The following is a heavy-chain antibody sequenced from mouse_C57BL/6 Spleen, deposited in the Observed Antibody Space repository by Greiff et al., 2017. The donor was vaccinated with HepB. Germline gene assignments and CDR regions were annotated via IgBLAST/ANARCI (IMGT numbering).Heavy chain of an antibody. CDR1: GYTFTSYG. CDR2: IYPRSGNT. Sequence: VQLQQSGAELARPGASVKLSCKASGYTFTSYGISWVKQRTGQGLEWIGEIYPRSGNTYYNEKFKGKATLTADKSSSTAYMERRLLTSKYSAVYFFARSGGYYHYWGQGTTLTVSS. D-gene: IGHD2-3*01. CDR3: ARSGGYYHY. J-gene: IGHJ2*01. V-gene: IGHV1-81*01.